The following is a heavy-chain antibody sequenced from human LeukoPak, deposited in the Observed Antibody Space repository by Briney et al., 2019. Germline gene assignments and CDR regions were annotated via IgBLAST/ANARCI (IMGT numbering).Heavy chain of an antibody. V-gene: IGHV4-34*01. Sequence: PSETLSLTCAVYGGSFSGYYWSWIRQPPGKGLEWIGEINHSGRTNYNPSLKSRVTIPVDTSKNQFSLKLSSVTAADTAVYYCARGGNSSGYLVDYWGQGTLVTVSS. J-gene: IGHJ4*02. CDR3: ARGGNSSGYLVDY. CDR2: INHSGRT. CDR1: GGSFSGYY. D-gene: IGHD3-22*01.